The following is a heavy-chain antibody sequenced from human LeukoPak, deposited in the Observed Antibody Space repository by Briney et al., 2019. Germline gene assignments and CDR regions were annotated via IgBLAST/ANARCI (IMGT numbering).Heavy chain of an antibody. J-gene: IGHJ4*02. CDR2: IYYSGST. Sequence: SETLSLTCTVSGGSISSYYWSWIRQPPGKGLEWIGYIYYSGSTNYNPSLKSRVTISVDTSKNQFTLKLSSVTAADTAVYYCAATRPPRSVFDYWGQGTLVTVSS. CDR3: AATRPPRSVFDY. V-gene: IGHV4-59*01. D-gene: IGHD2-15*01. CDR1: GGSISSYY.